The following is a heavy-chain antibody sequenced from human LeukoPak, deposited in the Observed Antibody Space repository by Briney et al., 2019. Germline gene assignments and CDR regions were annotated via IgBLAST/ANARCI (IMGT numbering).Heavy chain of an antibody. J-gene: IGHJ5*02. CDR3: AKDPGPYWFDP. Sequence: GGSLRLSCAASGFTFSSYAKSWVRQAPGKGLEWVSAISGSGDSTYYADSVKGRFTISRDNSKNTLYLQMNSLRAEDTAVYYCAKDPGPYWFDPWGQGTLVTVSS. CDR1: GFTFSSYA. V-gene: IGHV3-23*01. CDR2: ISGSGDST. D-gene: IGHD7-27*01.